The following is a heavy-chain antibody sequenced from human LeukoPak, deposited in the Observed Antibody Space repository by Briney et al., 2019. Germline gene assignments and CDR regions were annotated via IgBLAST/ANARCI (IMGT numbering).Heavy chain of an antibody. V-gene: IGHV1-2*02. CDR1: GYTFTGNY. CDR3: VRDDYGY. D-gene: IGHD3-16*01. CDR2: INPNSGST. J-gene: IGHJ4*02. Sequence: GASVKVSCKASGYTFTGNYIHWVRQPPGQGLEWMGWINPNSGSTNYAQKFQGRVTMTRDTSVSTAYMELSRVRSDDTAVYYCVRDDYGYWGQGTLVTVSS.